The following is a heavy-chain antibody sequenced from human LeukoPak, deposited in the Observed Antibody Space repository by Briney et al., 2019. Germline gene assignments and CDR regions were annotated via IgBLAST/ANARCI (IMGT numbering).Heavy chain of an antibody. Sequence: GASVKVSCEASGGTFSSYAISWVRQAPGQGLEWMGRIIPIFGIANYAQKFQGRVTITADKSTSTAYMELSSLRSEGTAVYYCAGAGSGSGYPLDYWGQGTLVTVSS. CDR3: AGAGSGSGYPLDY. D-gene: IGHD3-3*01. J-gene: IGHJ4*02. CDR1: GGTFSSYA. CDR2: IIPIFGIA. V-gene: IGHV1-69*04.